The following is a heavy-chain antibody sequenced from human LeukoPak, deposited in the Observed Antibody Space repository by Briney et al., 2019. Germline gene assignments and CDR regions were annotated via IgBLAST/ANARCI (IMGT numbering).Heavy chain of an antibody. CDR1: GYTFTSYV. Sequence: GASVKVSCKASGYTFTSYVMNWVRQAPGQGLEWMGWINTNTGNPTYAQGFTGRFVFSLDTSVSTAYLHISSLQAEDTAVYYCARGAGNDILTGYIDYWGQGTLVTVSS. V-gene: IGHV7-4-1*02. D-gene: IGHD3-9*01. CDR3: ARGAGNDILTGYIDY. J-gene: IGHJ4*02. CDR2: INTNTGNP.